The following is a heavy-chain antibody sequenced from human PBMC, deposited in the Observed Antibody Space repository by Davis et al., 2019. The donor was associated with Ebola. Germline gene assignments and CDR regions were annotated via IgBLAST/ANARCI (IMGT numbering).Heavy chain of an antibody. Sequence: SLKISCAASGFTFDDYAMHWVRQAPGKGPEWVSGISWNGGSIAYADNVKGRFTISRDNAKNSLYLQMNSLRAEDTALYYCAKDIGAAAGVKPLDYWGQGTLVTVSS. V-gene: IGHV3-9*01. CDR1: GFTFDDYA. CDR2: ISWNGGSI. D-gene: IGHD6-13*01. J-gene: IGHJ4*02. CDR3: AKDIGAAAGVKPLDY.